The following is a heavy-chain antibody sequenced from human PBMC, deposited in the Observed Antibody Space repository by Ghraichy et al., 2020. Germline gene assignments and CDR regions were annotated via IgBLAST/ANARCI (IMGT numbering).Heavy chain of an antibody. D-gene: IGHD2-2*01. CDR1: GGSFSGYY. J-gene: IGHJ6*03. Sequence: SETLSLTCAVYGGSFSGYYWSWIRQPPGKGLEWIGEINHSGSTNYNPSLKSRVTISVDTSKNQFSLKLSSVTAADTAVYYCARGVPFNGGLRCSSTSCPHWQRYYYYYYMDVWGKGTTVTVSS. CDR3: ARGVPFNGGLRCSSTSCPHWQRYYYYYYMDV. V-gene: IGHV4-34*01. CDR2: INHSGST.